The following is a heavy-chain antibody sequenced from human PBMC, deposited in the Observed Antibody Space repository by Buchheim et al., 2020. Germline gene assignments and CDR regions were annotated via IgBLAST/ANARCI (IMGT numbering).Heavy chain of an antibody. J-gene: IGHJ4*02. CDR1: GGSISSGGYY. CDR2: IYWDDDE. Sequence: QESGPGLVKPSQTLSLTCTVSGGSISSGGYYWSWIRQHPGKGLEWLALIYWDDDERYSPSLKSRLTITKDTSRNQVVLTMTNTDPVDTATYYCARSWYGFFDYWGQGTL. V-gene: IGHV2-5*08. CDR3: ARSWYGFFDY. D-gene: IGHD6-13*01.